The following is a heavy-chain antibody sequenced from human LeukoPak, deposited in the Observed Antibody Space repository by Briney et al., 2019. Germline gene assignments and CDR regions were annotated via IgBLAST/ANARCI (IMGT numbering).Heavy chain of an antibody. CDR3: ARHVPARIVVVPAATDY. CDR1: GGSISSSSYY. CDR2: IYYSGST. J-gene: IGHJ4*02. V-gene: IGHV4-39*01. D-gene: IGHD2-2*01. Sequence: SETLSLTCTVSGGSISSSSYYWGWIRQPPGKGLEWIGRIYYSGSTYYNPSLKSRVTISVDTSKNQFSLKLSSVTAADTAVYYCARHVPARIVVVPAATDYWGQGTLVTVSS.